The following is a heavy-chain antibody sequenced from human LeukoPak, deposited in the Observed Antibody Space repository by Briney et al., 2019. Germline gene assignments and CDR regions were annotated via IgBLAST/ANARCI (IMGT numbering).Heavy chain of an antibody. Sequence: GGSLRLSCAASGFSFSRYWMSWVRQAPGKGLEWVANITQDGSEKYYVDSVKSRFTISRDNAKNSLYLQVNSLRAEDTAVYYCARDSVAVLPQGHYFYYYYMDVWGKGTTVTVSS. D-gene: IGHD2-15*01. CDR2: ITQDGSEK. CDR1: GFSFSRYW. J-gene: IGHJ6*03. CDR3: ARDSVAVLPQGHYFYYYYMDV. V-gene: IGHV3-7*01.